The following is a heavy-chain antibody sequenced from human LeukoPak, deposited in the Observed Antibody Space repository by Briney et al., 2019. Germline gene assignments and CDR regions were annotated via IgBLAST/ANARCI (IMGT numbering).Heavy chain of an antibody. V-gene: IGHV3-7*01. CDR1: GFTFSSYW. Sequence: GGSLRLSCAASGFTFSSYWMSWVREAPGKGLEWGDNIKQDGSEKYYVDPVKGRFTISRDNAKNSLYLQMNSLRAEDTAVYYCASTVGISYWSQPTLVTVPA. CDR2: IKQDGSEK. CDR3: ASTVGISY. D-gene: IGHD4-23*01. J-gene: IGHJ4*02.